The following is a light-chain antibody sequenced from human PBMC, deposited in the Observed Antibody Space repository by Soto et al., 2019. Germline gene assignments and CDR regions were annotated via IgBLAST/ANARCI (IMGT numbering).Light chain of an antibody. Sequence: AIQMTQSPSSLSASVGARVPITCRASQGIRNDLGWYQQKPGKAPKLLIYGASSLESGVPSRCSGSGSGTDFSLTISSLQPEDFATDYCLQDYNYPWTFGQGTKVEIK. V-gene: IGKV1-6*01. CDR3: LQDYNYPWT. J-gene: IGKJ1*01. CDR2: GAS. CDR1: QGIRND.